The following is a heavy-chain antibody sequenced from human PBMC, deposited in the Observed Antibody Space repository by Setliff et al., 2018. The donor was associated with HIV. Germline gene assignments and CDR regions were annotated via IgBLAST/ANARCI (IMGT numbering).Heavy chain of an antibody. CDR2: IHYSGST. J-gene: IGHJ4*02. CDR1: GASISSNNW. V-gene: IGHV4-4*02. Sequence: ETLSLTCAVSGASISSNNWWTWVRQPPGRGLEWIGEIHYSGSTNYNPSLKSRVTISVDKSRSQFSLKVNSVTAADTAVYYCAREVPARQHFDFWGQGTLVTVS. CDR3: AREVPARQHFDF. D-gene: IGHD2-2*01.